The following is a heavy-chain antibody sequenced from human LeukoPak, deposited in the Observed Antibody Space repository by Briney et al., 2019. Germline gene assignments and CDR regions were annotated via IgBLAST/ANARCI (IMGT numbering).Heavy chain of an antibody. V-gene: IGHV4-39*07. Sequence: SETLSLTCTVSGGSISSSSYYWGWIRQPPGKGLEWIGSIYYSGSTHYNPSLKSRVTISVDTSKNQFSLKLSSVTAADTALYYCARVRYDIIWGQGTMVTVSS. D-gene: IGHD3-9*01. J-gene: IGHJ3*02. CDR3: ARVRYDII. CDR1: GGSISSSSYY. CDR2: IYYSGST.